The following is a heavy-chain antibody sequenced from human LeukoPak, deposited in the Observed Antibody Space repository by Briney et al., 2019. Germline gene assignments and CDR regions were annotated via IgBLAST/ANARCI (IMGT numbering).Heavy chain of an antibody. CDR2: INHSGST. V-gene: IGHV4-34*08. J-gene: IGHJ3*02. CDR1: GFTFSSYS. Sequence: GSLRLSCAASGFTFSSYSMNWVRQAPGKGLEWIGEINHSGSTNYNPSLKSRVTISLDTSRNQFPLKLNSVTAADTAVYHCAKSNGYGLIDIWGQGTMVTVSS. CDR3: AKSNGYGLIDI. D-gene: IGHD3-10*01.